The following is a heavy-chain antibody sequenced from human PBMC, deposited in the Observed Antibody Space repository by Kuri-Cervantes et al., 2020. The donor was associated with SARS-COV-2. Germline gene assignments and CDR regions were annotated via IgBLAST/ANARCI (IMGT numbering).Heavy chain of an antibody. V-gene: IGHV3-21*01. Sequence: GESLKISCAASGFTFSSYSMNWVRQAPGKGLEWVSSISSSSYIYYADSVKGRFTISRDNSKNTLYLQMNSLGAEDTAVYYCAKPGVVRSAFDYWGQGTLVTVSS. CDR1: GFTFSSYS. CDR2: ISSSSYI. D-gene: IGHD3-3*01. CDR3: AKPGVVRSAFDY. J-gene: IGHJ4*02.